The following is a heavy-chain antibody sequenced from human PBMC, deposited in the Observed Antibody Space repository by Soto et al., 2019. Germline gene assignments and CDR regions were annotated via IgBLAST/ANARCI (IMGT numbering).Heavy chain of an antibody. CDR1: GGSISSYY. J-gene: IGHJ4*02. CDR2: IYYSGST. D-gene: IGHD3-16*01. CDR3: AGAPRGDLIDC. Sequence: SETLSLTXTVSGGSISSYYWSWIRQPPGKGLEWIGYIYYSGSTNYNPSLKSRVTISVDTSKNQFSLKLSSVTAADTAVYYCAGAPRGDLIDCWGQGTLVTVSS. V-gene: IGHV4-59*01.